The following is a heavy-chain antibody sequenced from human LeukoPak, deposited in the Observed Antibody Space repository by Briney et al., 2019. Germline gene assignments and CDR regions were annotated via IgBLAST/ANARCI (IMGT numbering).Heavy chain of an antibody. J-gene: IGHJ4*02. D-gene: IGHD5-18*01. Sequence: PGGTLRLSCAASGFTFSSYAMSWVRQAPGKGLEWVSAISGSGGSTYYADSVKGRFTISRDNSKNTLYLQMNSLRAEDTAVYYCAKAEGYSYGLGDYWGQGTLVTVSS. V-gene: IGHV3-23*01. CDR1: GFTFSSYA. CDR3: AKAEGYSYGLGDY. CDR2: ISGSGGST.